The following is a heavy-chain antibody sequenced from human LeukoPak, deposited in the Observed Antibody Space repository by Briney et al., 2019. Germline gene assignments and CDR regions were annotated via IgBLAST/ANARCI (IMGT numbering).Heavy chain of an antibody. CDR1: GGSISSYY. J-gene: IGHJ6*02. Sequence: ETLSLTCTVSGGSISSYYWSWIRQPPGKGLEWFGYIYYSGNTNYNPSLKSRVTISVDTSKNQFSLRLSSVTAADTAVYYCARDKLAVAGNYYYYGMDVWGQGTTVTVSS. CDR2: IYYSGNT. CDR3: ARDKLAVAGNYYYYGMDV. V-gene: IGHV4-59*01. D-gene: IGHD6-19*01.